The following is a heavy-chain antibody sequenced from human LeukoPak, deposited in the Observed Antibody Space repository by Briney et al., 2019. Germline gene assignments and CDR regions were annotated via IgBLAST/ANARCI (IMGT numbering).Heavy chain of an antibody. CDR1: SGSFSDSY. CDR2: IYYSGTT. V-gene: IGHV4-59*01. CDR3: AREVGGYPRRFDP. J-gene: IGHJ5*02. D-gene: IGHD5-12*01. Sequence: PSETLSLTCTVSSGSFSDSYWSWIRQPPGKGLEWIGYIYYSGTTSYNPSLRSRVIISLDTSKNHFSLRLSSVTAADTAVYYCAREVGGYPRRFDPWGQGTLVTVSS.